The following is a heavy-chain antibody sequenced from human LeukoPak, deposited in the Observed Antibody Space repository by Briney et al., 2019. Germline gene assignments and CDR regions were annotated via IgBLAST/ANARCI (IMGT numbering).Heavy chain of an antibody. D-gene: IGHD3-10*01. V-gene: IGHV4-34*01. Sequence: SETLSLTCAVYGGSFSGYYWSWIRQPPGKGLEWIGEINHSGSTNYNPSLKSRVTISVDTSKNQFSLKLSSVTAADTAVYYRARHSMVGGYYYYYMDVWGKGTTVTISS. CDR2: INHSGST. J-gene: IGHJ6*03. CDR1: GGSFSGYY. CDR3: ARHSMVGGYYYYYMDV.